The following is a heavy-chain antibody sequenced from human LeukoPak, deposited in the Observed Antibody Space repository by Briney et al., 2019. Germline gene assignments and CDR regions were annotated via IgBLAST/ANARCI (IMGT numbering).Heavy chain of an antibody. Sequence: ASVKDSCKPSSWICTNYGIYWVGQAPGQGLKWMGWISAYNGNTNYAQKLQGRVTMTTDTSTSTAYMELRSLRSDDTAVYYCARSLRYYGMDVWGQGTTVTVSS. J-gene: IGHJ6*02. CDR1: SWICTNYG. V-gene: IGHV1-18*01. CDR2: ISAYNGNT. CDR3: ARSLRYYGMDV.